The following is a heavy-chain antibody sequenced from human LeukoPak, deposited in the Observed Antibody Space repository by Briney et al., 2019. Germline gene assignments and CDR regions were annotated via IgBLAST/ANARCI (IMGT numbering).Heavy chain of an antibody. V-gene: IGHV3-20*04. Sequence: PGGSLRLSCAATGFTFDDYGMSWVRQAPGKGLEWVSGINWNGGSTGYADSVKGRFTISRDNAKNSLYLQMNSLRAEDTALYYCATARAAYSSSWRFAWFDPWGQGTLVTVSS. D-gene: IGHD6-13*01. CDR3: ATARAAYSSSWRFAWFDP. J-gene: IGHJ5*02. CDR1: GFTFDDYG. CDR2: INWNGGST.